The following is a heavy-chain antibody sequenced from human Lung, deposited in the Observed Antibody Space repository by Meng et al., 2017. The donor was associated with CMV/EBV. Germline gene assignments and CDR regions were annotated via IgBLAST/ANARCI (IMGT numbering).Heavy chain of an antibody. CDR1: GYTFTSYG. V-gene: IGHV1-18*01. CDR2: ISVYTDNT. J-gene: IGHJ4*02. CDR3: AGDSPSLYSSSPGIDF. D-gene: IGHD6-6*01. Sequence: SXXVSXXTSGYTFTSYGISWVRQAPGQGLEWMGWISVYTDNTSSAQKYQGRLTMTTDTSTSTAYMEVRSLRSDDTAVYYCAGDSPSLYSSSPGIDFWGQGXLVTVSS.